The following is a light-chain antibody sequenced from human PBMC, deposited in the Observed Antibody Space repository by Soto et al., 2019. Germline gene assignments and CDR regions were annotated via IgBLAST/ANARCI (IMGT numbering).Light chain of an antibody. J-gene: IGKJ1*01. CDR2: GAS. V-gene: IGKV3-20*01. CDR3: QQYNNWPPPTWT. Sequence: EIVLTQSPGTLSLYPGGRATLSCRANQSFSSSSLAWYQQKPGQAPRLLIYGASSRATGIPDRFSGSESGTDFTLTISSLQSEDFAVYYCQQYNNWPPPTWTFGQGTKVDIK. CDR1: QSFSSSS.